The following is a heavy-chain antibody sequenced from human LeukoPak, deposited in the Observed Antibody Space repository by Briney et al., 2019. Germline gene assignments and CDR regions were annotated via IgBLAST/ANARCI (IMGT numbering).Heavy chain of an antibody. CDR3: ASPDREEMATAGDAFDI. J-gene: IGHJ3*02. D-gene: IGHD5-24*01. V-gene: IGHV4-34*01. CDR1: GGSFSGYY. CDR2: INHSGST. Sequence: SETLSLTCAVYGGSFSGYYWSWIRQPPGKGLEWIGAINHSGSTNYNPSLKSRVTISVDTSTNQFSLKLSSVTASETAVYYCASPDREEMATAGDAFDIWGQGTMVTLSS.